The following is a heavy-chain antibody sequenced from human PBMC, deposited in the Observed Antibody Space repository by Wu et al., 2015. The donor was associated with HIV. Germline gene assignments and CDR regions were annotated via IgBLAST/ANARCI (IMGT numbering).Heavy chain of an antibody. Sequence: QVQLVQSGAEVKKPGASVKVSCKASGYTFTGYYIHWVRQAPGQGLEWMGWIHPISDGTNYAQKFQGRVTMTRDTSISTAYMELSSLRSDDTAVYYCAHSAGALRYFDYWGQGTLVTVSS. CDR3: AHSAGALRYFDY. D-gene: IGHD6-25*01. V-gene: IGHV1-2*02. CDR2: IHPISDGT. CDR1: GYTFTGYY. J-gene: IGHJ4*02.